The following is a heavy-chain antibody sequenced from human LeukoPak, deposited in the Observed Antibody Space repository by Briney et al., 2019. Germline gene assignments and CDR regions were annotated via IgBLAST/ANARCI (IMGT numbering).Heavy chain of an antibody. CDR1: GYTFTGYY. V-gene: IGHV1-2*02. CDR3: ARGATAGRFSLRPTGAYYMDV. J-gene: IGHJ6*03. Sequence: ASVKVSCKASGYTFTGYYMHWVRQAPGQGLEWMGWINPNSGGTNYAQKFQGRVTMTRDTSINTAYMELSSLRFDDTAVYYCARGATAGRFSLRPTGAYYMDVWGKGTTVTASS. CDR2: INPNSGGT. D-gene: IGHD6-13*01.